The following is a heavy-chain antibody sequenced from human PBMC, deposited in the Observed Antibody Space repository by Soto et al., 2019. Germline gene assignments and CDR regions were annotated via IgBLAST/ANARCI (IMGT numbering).Heavy chain of an antibody. CDR3: ARKAWVRFDY. CDR1: GDSISSSVW. D-gene: IGHD7-27*01. CDR2: VFHTGDT. J-gene: IGHJ4*02. V-gene: IGHV4-4*02. Sequence: SETLSLTCAVSGDSISSSVWWTWVRQPPGKGLEWIGEVFHTGDTYFSPSLRSRVAMSVDKSTNEFSLKVTSVTAADTAIYYCARKAWVRFDYWGQGALVTVSS.